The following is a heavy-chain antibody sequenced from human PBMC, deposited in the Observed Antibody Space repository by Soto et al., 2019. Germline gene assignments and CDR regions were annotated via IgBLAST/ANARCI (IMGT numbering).Heavy chain of an antibody. V-gene: IGHV3-11*01. CDR2: ISSSGSTI. D-gene: IGHD5-12*01. J-gene: IGHJ4*02. Sequence: GGSLRLSCAASGFTFSDYYMSWIRQAPGKGLEWASYISSSGSTIYYADSVKGRFTISRDNAKNSLYLQMNSLRAEDTAVYYCARAEEGWLQLRQHIDYWGQGTLVTVSS. CDR3: ARAEEGWLQLRQHIDY. CDR1: GFTFSDYY.